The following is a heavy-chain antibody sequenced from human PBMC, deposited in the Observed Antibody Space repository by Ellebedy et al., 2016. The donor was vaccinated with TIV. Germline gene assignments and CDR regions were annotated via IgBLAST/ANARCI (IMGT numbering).Heavy chain of an antibody. CDR1: GFTFSTNG. D-gene: IGHD2-8*02. CDR2: IYSGGNT. Sequence: GGSLRLSCAASGFTFSTNGMSWVRQAPGKGLEWVSTIYSGGNTYYVDSVKGRFTISRDNSKNTLYLQMNTLTAADTAVYYCTRDPGGGQWGYFASWGQGILVTVSS. J-gene: IGHJ5*02. CDR3: TRDPGGGQWGYFAS. V-gene: IGHV3-53*05.